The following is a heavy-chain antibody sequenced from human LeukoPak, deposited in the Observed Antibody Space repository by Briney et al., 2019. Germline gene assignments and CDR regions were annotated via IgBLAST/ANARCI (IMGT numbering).Heavy chain of an antibody. Sequence: PGGSLRLSCAASGFTFSSYAMSWVRQAPGKGLEWVSAISGSGGSTYYRDSVKGRFTISRDISKSTLFLQMNSLRAEDTAVYYCAKGGIYYYDISGYFFDYWGQGTQVTVSS. V-gene: IGHV3-23*01. CDR2: ISGSGGST. J-gene: IGHJ4*02. D-gene: IGHD3-22*01. CDR3: AKGGIYYYDISGYFFDY. CDR1: GFTFSSYA.